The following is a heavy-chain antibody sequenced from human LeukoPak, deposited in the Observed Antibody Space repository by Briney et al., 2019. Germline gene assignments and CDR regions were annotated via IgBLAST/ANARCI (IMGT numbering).Heavy chain of an antibody. D-gene: IGHD3-16*01. J-gene: IGHJ4*02. Sequence: PSETLSLTCTVSGGSITSSSYYWGWIRQPPGKGLEWIGSIYYSGSNYNPSLKSRVTISVDTSKNQFSLKLSSATAADTAVYYCATVLRPSLDHWGQGTLVTVSS. CDR1: GGSITSSSYY. V-gene: IGHV4-39*01. CDR3: ATVLRPSLDH. CDR2: IYYSGS.